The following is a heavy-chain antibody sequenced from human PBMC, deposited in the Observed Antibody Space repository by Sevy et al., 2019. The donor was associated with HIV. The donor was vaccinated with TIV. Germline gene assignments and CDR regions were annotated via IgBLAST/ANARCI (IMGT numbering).Heavy chain of an antibody. CDR1: GYTFDSHD. J-gene: IGHJ2*01. V-gene: IGHV1-8*01. D-gene: IGHD2-21*01. CDR2: MNPNSGNT. Sequence: ASVKVSCKASGYTFDSHDINWIRHAPGQGLEWMGWMNPNSGNTGYAQRFQGRVTMTRTTSTSTAYMELSGLRSEDTALYYCARGLSYSYAKRGDWVNWYLDVWGRGTLVTVSS. CDR3: ARGLSYSYAKRGDWVNWYLDV.